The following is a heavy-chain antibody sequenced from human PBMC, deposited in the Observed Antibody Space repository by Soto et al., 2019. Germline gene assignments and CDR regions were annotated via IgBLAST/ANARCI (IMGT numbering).Heavy chain of an antibody. CDR3: ARPYGMDV. V-gene: IGHV5-51*01. Sequence: GESLKISCKGSGYNFNNDWIGWVRQMPGKGLQWMGIIYPGDSDTRYSPSFQGQVTISADKSIGTAYLQWSSLKASDTAVYYCARPYGMDVWGQGTTVTVSS. J-gene: IGHJ6*02. CDR1: GYNFNNDW. CDR2: IYPGDSDT.